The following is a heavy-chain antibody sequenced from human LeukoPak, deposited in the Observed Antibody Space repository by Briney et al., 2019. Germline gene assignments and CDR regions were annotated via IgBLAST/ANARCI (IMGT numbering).Heavy chain of an antibody. Sequence: PGGSLRLSCAASGFTFSSYAMSWVRQAPGKGLEWVSAISGSGGSTYYADSVKGRFTISRDNSKNTLYLQMSSLRAEDTAVYYCAKTKGYYRMYYFDYWGQGTLVTVSS. CDR2: ISGSGGST. CDR3: AKTKGYYRMYYFDY. J-gene: IGHJ4*02. D-gene: IGHD3-22*01. CDR1: GFTFSSYA. V-gene: IGHV3-23*01.